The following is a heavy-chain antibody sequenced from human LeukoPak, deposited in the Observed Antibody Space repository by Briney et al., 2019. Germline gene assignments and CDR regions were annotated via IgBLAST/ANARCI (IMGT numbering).Heavy chain of an antibody. CDR1: GGSIRSGGYY. CDR2: IYYSGST. Sequence: PSQTLSLTCTVYGGSIRSGGYYWSWIRQHPGKGLEWIGYIYYSGSTYYNPSLKSRVTISVDTSKNQFSLKLSSVTAEDTAVYYCASDSPGYDSGSYFAYWGQGTLVTVSS. J-gene: IGHJ4*02. V-gene: IGHV4-31*03. D-gene: IGHD2-15*01. CDR3: ASDSPGYDSGSYFAY.